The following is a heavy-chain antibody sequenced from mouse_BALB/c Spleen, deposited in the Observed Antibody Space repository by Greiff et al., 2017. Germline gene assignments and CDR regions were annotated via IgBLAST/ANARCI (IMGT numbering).Heavy chain of an antibody. CDR1: GYTFTSYT. J-gene: IGHJ1*01. CDR3: ANTRYWYFDV. Sequence: QVQLQQSAAELARPGASVKMSCKASGYTFTSYTMHWVKQRPGQGLEWIGYINPSSGYTEYNQKFKDKTTLTADKSSSTAYMQLSSLTSEDSAVYYCANTRYWYFDVWGAGTTVTVSS. V-gene: IGHV1-4*02. CDR2: INPSSGYT.